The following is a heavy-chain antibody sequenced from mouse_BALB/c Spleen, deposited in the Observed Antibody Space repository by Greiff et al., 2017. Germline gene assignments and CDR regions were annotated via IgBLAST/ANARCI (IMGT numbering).Heavy chain of an antibody. CDR2: ISSGSSTI. V-gene: IGHV5-17*02. CDR3: ARDGYGGAMDY. D-gene: IGHD2-14*01. J-gene: IGHJ4*01. Sequence: EVKLMESGGDLVKPGGSRKLSCAASGFTFSSFGMHWVRQAPEKGLEWVAYISSGSSTIYYADTVKGRFTISRDNPKNTLFLQMTSLRSEDTAMYYCARDGYGGAMDYWGQGTSVTVSS. CDR1: GFTFSSFG.